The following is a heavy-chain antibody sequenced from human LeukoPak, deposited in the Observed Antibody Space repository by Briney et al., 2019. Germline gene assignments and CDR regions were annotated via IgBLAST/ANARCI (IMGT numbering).Heavy chain of an antibody. D-gene: IGHD2-15*01. J-gene: IGHJ4*02. Sequence: PSETLPLTCTVSGGFISNYYWGWIRQPPGKGLEWIGYIYHSGSTNYNPSLKSRVTISVDTSKNQFSLKLSSVTAADTAVYYCARNLCVGGTCYGIDYWGQGTLVTVSS. CDR3: ARNLCVGGTCYGIDY. CDR1: GGFISNYY. V-gene: IGHV4-59*01. CDR2: IYHSGST.